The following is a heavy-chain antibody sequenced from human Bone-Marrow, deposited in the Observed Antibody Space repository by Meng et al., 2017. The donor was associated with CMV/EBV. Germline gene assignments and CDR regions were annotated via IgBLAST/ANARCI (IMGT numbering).Heavy chain of an antibody. CDR1: GGTFSSYA. Sequence: SVKVSCKASGGTFSSYAISWVRQAPGQGLEWMGGIIPIFGTANYAQKFQGRVTITTDESTSTAYMELSSLRSEDRAVYYCASRLYRNYFYGMDVWGQGTTVTFSS. CDR2: IIPIFGTA. CDR3: ASRLYRNYFYGMDV. J-gene: IGHJ6*02. D-gene: IGHD5/OR15-5a*01. V-gene: IGHV1-69*05.